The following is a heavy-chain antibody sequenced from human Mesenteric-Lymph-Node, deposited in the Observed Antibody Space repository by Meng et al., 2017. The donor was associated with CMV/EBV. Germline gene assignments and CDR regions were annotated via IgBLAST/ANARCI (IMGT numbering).Heavy chain of an antibody. V-gene: IGHV3-23*01. Sequence: GESLKISCAASGFTVSSNYMSWVRQAPGKGLEWVSTISAGGGGSTYYADSLKGRFTISRDNSKNTVYLQMNSLRVEDTAMYYCAKSRLVQPFFDSWGQGTLVTVSS. CDR1: GFTVSSNY. CDR2: ISAGGGGST. CDR3: AKSRLVQPFFDS. J-gene: IGHJ4*02. D-gene: IGHD2-8*02.